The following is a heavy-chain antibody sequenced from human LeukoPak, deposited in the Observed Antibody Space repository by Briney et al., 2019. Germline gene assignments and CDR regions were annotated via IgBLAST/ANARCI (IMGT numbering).Heavy chain of an antibody. CDR1: GGTFSSYA. J-gene: IGHJ5*02. V-gene: IGHV1-69*05. Sequence: ASVKVSCKASGGTFSSYAISWVRQAPGQGLEWMGGIIPIFGTANYAQKFQGRVTITTDESTSTAYMELSSLRSEDTAVYYCARAKVLGLYNWFDPWGQGTLFTVSS. CDR3: ARAKVLGLYNWFDP. CDR2: IIPIFGTA.